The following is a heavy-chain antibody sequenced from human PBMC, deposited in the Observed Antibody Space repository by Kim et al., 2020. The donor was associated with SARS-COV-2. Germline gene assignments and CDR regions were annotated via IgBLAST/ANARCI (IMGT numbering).Heavy chain of an antibody. CDR3: ARDSGSNFDY. J-gene: IGHJ4*02. D-gene: IGHD6-13*01. CDR1: GFTFSSYS. Sequence: GGSLRLSCAASGFTFSSYSMNWVRQAPGKGLEWVSSISSSSSYIYYADSVKGRFTISRDNAKNSLYLQMNSLRAEDMAVYYCARDSGSNFDYWGQGTLVTVSS. CDR2: ISSSSSYI. V-gene: IGHV3-21*01.